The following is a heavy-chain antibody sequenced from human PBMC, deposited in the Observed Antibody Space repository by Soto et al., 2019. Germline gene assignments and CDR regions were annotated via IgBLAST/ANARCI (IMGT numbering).Heavy chain of an antibody. D-gene: IGHD6-13*01. J-gene: IGHJ4*02. CDR2: ITDNGGST. CDR3: ARDLFTGVAADH. V-gene: IGHV3-23*01. Sequence: GGSLRLSCAASGFTFSRDGMSWVRQAPGKGLERVSLITDNGGSTYYADSVKGRFTISRDNSKNTLYLQMNSLRAEDTAVYYCARDLFTGVAADHWGQGTLVTVSS. CDR1: GFTFSRDG.